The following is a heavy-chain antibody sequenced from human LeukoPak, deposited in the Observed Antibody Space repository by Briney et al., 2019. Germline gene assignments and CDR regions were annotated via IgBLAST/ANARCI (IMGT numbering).Heavy chain of an antibody. CDR2: ISYDGSNK. V-gene: IGHV3-30*04. CDR1: GFTFSSYA. CDR3: ARGSSSSSWAVRPYFDY. Sequence: PGGSLRLSCAASGFTFSSYAMHWVRQAPGKGLEWVAVISYDGSNKYYADSVKGRFTISRDNSKNTLYLQTNSLRAEDTAVYYCARGSSSSSWAVRPYFDYWGQGTLVTVSS. J-gene: IGHJ4*02. D-gene: IGHD6-13*01.